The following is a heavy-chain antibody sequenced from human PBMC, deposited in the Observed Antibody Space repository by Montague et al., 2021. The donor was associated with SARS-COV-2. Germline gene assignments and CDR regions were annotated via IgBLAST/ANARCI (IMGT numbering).Heavy chain of an antibody. V-gene: IGHV4-59*13. Sequence: SETLSLTCTASGGSISSYYWSWIRQPPGKGLEWIGYMYYSGSTNYNPSLKSRVTLSVDTSKNQFSLKLSSVTAADTAVYYCARDFDYWGQGTPVTVSS. CDR2: MYYSGST. J-gene: IGHJ4*02. CDR1: GGSISSYY. CDR3: ARDFDY.